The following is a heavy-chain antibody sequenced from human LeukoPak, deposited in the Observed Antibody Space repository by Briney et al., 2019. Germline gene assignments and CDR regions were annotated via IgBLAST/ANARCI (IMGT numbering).Heavy chain of an antibody. Sequence: GGSLRLSCAASGYPFNKAWMSWVRQAPGKGLEWVGRLKSKADGGSTDYAAPVNGRFTISRDDSKNTLYLQMNSLKTEDTAVYYCTTGDTYGLWGFDYWGQGTLVTVSS. J-gene: IGHJ4*02. V-gene: IGHV3-15*01. D-gene: IGHD5-18*01. CDR2: LKSKADGGST. CDR1: GYPFNKAW. CDR3: TTGDTYGLWGFDY.